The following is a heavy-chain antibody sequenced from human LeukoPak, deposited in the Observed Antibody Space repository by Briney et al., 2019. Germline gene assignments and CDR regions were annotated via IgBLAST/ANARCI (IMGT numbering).Heavy chain of an antibody. CDR1: GGSISSSSYY. D-gene: IGHD3-10*01. Sequence: SETLSLTCTVSGGSISSSSYYWSWIRQPAGKGLEWIGRIYTSGSTNYNPSLKSRVTMSVDTSKNQFSLKLSSVTAADTAVYYCCTMVRGVITNWGQGTLVTVSS. J-gene: IGHJ4*02. CDR3: CTMVRGVITN. CDR2: IYTSGST. V-gene: IGHV4-61*02.